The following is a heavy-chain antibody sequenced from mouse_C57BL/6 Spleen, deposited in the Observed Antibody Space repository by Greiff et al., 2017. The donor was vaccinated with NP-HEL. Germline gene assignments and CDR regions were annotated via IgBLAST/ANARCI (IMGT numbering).Heavy chain of an antibody. CDR3: AEIYYDYEDWYAY. D-gene: IGHD2-4*01. J-gene: IGHJ3*01. CDR1: GFTFSDYG. CDR2: ISSGSSTI. Sequence: EVQVVESGGGLVKPGGSLKLSCAASGFTFSDYGMHWVRQAPEKGLEWVAYISSGSSTIYYADTVQGRFTIPRDNAKNTLFLQMTSLRSEDTAMYYCAEIYYDYEDWYAYWGQGTLVTVSA. V-gene: IGHV5-17*01.